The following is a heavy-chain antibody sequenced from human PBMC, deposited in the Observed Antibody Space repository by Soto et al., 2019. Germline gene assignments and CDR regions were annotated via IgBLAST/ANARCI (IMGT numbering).Heavy chain of an antibody. CDR3: ARDPPVYFEWFPTYYFDY. V-gene: IGHV3-30-3*01. D-gene: IGHD3-9*01. CDR2: ISYDGSNK. Sequence: GGSLRLSCAASGFTFSSYAMHWVRQAPGKGLEWVAVISYDGSNKYYADSVKGRFTISRDNSKNTLYLQMNSLRAEDTAVYYCARDPPVYFEWFPTYYFDYRAQGTPVTVSA. CDR1: GFTFSSYA. J-gene: IGHJ4*02.